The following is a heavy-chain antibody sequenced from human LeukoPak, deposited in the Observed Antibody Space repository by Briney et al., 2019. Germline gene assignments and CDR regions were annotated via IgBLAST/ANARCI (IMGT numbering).Heavy chain of an antibody. CDR2: ISTSGST. V-gene: IGHV3-23*01. J-gene: IGHJ5*02. CDR3: ARDLRIVKGWFDP. CDR1: GFTFSRYA. D-gene: IGHD3-22*01. Sequence: GGSLRLSCAASGFTFSRYAMNWVRQAPGKGLEWVSTISTSGSTHYADSVKGRFTISRDNSKNTLYLQMNSLRAEDTAVYYCARDLRIVKGWFDPWGQGTLVTVSS.